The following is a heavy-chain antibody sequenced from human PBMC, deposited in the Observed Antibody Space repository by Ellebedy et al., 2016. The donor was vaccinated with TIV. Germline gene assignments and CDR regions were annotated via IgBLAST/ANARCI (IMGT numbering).Heavy chain of an antibody. CDR3: ARANNFDY. J-gene: IGHJ4*02. CDR2: ISNSGDNT. CDR1: AFTFTNYD. Sequence: GGSLRLSCAASAFTFTNYDMAWVRQAPGKGLEWVSGISNSGDNTYYADSVKGRFTISRDNSKNILYLQMNTLRAEDTAVYYCARANNFDYWGQGKLVTVST. V-gene: IGHV3-23*01.